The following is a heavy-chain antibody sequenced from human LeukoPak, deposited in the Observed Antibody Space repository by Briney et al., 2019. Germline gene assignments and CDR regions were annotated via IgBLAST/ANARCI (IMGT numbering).Heavy chain of an antibody. V-gene: IGHV5-51*01. D-gene: IGHD3-10*01. Sequence: GESLKISCKGSGYSFTNYWIGWVRQMPGKGLEWMGIIYPGDSDTRYSPSFQGQVTISADKSISTAYLQWSSLKASDTAMYYCARRDYYYGSGSYRYYFDYWGQGTLVTVSS. CDR3: ARRDYYYGSGSYRYYFDY. CDR1: GYSFTNYW. J-gene: IGHJ4*02. CDR2: IYPGDSDT.